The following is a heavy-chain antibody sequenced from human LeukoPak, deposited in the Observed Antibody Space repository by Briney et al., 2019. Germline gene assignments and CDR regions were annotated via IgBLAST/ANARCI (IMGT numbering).Heavy chain of an antibody. CDR3: ARVGQQLVLPYYYYGMDV. CDR2: ISAYNGNT. D-gene: IGHD6-13*01. Sequence: ASVKVSCTASGYTFTSYGISWVRQAPGQGLEWMGWISAYNGNTNYAQKLQGRVTMTTDTSTSTAYMELRSLRSDDTAVYYCARVGQQLVLPYYYYGMDVWGQGTTVTVSS. V-gene: IGHV1-18*01. CDR1: GYTFTSYG. J-gene: IGHJ6*02.